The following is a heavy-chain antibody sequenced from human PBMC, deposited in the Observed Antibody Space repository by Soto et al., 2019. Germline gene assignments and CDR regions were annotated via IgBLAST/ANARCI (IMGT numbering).Heavy chain of an antibody. V-gene: IGHV4-39*01. CDR1: GGPISRSTYY. Sequence: ASETLSLTCTVSGGPISRSTYYWGWIRQPPGKGLEWIGSIYYSGSTYYNPSLKSRVTISVDTSKNQFSLKLSSVTAADTAVYFCITNIEYSSSPFDPRGQGTLVTVSS. J-gene: IGHJ5*02. CDR2: IYYSGST. D-gene: IGHD6-6*01. CDR3: ITNIEYSSSPFDP.